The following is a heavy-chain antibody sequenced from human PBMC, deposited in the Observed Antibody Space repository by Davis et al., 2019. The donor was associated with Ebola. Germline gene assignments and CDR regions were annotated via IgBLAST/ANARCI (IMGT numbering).Heavy chain of an antibody. CDR2: INPSGGST. V-gene: IGHV1-46*01. Sequence: ASVKVSCKASGYTFTSYYMHWVRQAPGQGLEWMGIINPSGGSTSYAQKFQGRVTMTRNTSISTAYMELSSLRSEDTAVYYCARGFTTDYYYYGMDVWGQGTTVTVSS. J-gene: IGHJ6*02. D-gene: IGHD1-26*01. CDR3: ARGFTTDYYYYGMDV. CDR1: GYTFTSYY.